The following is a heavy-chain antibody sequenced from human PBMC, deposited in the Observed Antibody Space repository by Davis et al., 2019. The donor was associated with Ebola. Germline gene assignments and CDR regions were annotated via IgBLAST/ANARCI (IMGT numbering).Heavy chain of an antibody. CDR2: FSYGDNT. D-gene: IGHD1-26*01. V-gene: IGHV4-39*01. Sequence: WVRQRPGKGLEWVGSFSYGDNTHYYNPSLRSRVTISVDTSRNQFSLKLSSATAADTAVYYCARPWYSGTYYDAYDIWGQGTMVAVSS. CDR3: ARPWYSGTYYDAYDI. J-gene: IGHJ3*02.